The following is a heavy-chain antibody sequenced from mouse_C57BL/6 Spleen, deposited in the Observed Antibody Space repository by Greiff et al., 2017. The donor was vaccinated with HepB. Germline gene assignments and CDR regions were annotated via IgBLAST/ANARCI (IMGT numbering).Heavy chain of an antibody. CDR2: INYDGSST. CDR3: AREGRHYFDY. CDR1: GFTFSDYY. J-gene: IGHJ2*01. Sequence: EVKVVESEGGLVQPGSSMKLSCTASGFTFSDYYMAWVRQVPEKGLEWVANINYDGSSTYYLDSLKSRFIISRDNAKNILYLQMSSLKSEDTATYYCAREGRHYFDYWGQGTTLTVSS. V-gene: IGHV5-16*01.